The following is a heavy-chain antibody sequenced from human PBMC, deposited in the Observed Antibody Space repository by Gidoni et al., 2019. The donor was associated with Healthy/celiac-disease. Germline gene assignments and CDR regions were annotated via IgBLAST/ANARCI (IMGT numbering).Heavy chain of an antibody. J-gene: IGHJ6*02. Sequence: QVQLVQSGAEVKKPGSSVKVSCKASGGTFRSYAISWVRQAPGQGLEWMGGIIPIFGTANYAQKFQGRVTITADESTSTAYMELSSLRSEDTAVYYCARGAPTVTDLGYYYYGMDVWGQGTTVTVSS. CDR1: GGTFRSYA. CDR2: IIPIFGTA. CDR3: ARGAPTVTDLGYYYYGMDV. D-gene: IGHD4-4*01. V-gene: IGHV1-69*01.